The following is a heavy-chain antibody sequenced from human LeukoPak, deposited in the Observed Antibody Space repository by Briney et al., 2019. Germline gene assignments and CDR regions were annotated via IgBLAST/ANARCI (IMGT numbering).Heavy chain of an antibody. J-gene: IGHJ4*02. CDR1: GYTFTSYA. V-gene: IGHV1-3*01. Sequence: ASVKVSCKASGYTFTSYAMHWVRQAPGQRLEWMGWINAGNGNTKYSQKFQGRVTITRDTSASTAYTELSSLRSEDTAVYYCARADIVVVPAPGDYWGPGTLVTVSS. D-gene: IGHD2-2*01. CDR3: ARADIVVVPAPGDY. CDR2: INAGNGNT.